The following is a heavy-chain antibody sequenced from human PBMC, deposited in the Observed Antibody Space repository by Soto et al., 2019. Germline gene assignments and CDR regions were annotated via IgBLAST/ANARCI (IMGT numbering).Heavy chain of an antibody. V-gene: IGHV1-3*01. D-gene: IGHD3-9*01. CDR3: ARRPLHYDILTSIL. CDR1: GYTFTSYT. J-gene: IGHJ4*02. Sequence: ASVKVSCKTSGYTFTSYTLHWVRQAPGQGLEWMGWINAGNGREKYSQRFQDRVSLSTDKSATTAYMELRSLRSEDTAMYYCARRPLHYDILTSILWGQGTLVTVSS. CDR2: INAGNGRE.